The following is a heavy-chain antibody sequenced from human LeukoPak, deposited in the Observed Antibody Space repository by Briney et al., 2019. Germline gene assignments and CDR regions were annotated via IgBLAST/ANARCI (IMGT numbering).Heavy chain of an antibody. V-gene: IGHV3-64*01. Sequence: PGGSLRLSCAASGFTFSSYAMHWVRQAPGKGLQYVSAISSNGGSTYYANSVKGRFTISRDNSKNTLYLQMNSLRAEDTAVYYCAKERYSSSSLFAVTPFDYWGQGTRITVSS. CDR2: ISSNGGST. CDR1: GFTFSSYA. D-gene: IGHD6-13*01. CDR3: AKERYSSSSLFAVTPFDY. J-gene: IGHJ4*02.